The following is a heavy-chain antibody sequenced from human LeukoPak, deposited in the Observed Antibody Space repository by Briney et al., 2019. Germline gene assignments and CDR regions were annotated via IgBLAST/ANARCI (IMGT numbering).Heavy chain of an antibody. V-gene: IGHV4-34*12. J-gene: IGHJ4*02. D-gene: IGHD3-10*01. Sequence: PSETLSLTCAVYGGSFSGYYWSWIRQPPGKGLEWIGNIFYRGSTYYNPSLKSRVTMSVDTSKNQFSLTLRSVTAADTAVYYCATQGDNYGSGNYYSPFDYWGRGTLVTVSS. CDR2: IFYRGST. CDR3: ATQGDNYGSGNYYSPFDY. CDR1: GGSFSGYY.